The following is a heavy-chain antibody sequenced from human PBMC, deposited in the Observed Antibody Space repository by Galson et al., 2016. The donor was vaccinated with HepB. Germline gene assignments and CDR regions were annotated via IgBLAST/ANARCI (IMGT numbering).Heavy chain of an antibody. CDR2: NNSNSGDT. D-gene: IGHD2-15*01. Sequence: SVKVSCKALGYTFIDYYVYWVRQDPAQGQEWTGWNNSNSGDTKFDQKFQGRVTMTTDTSITTAYMELRRLRSDDTAVYYCARGLVVVAAAHGMDVWGKGTTVTVSS. CDR3: ARGLVVVAAAHGMDV. V-gene: IGHV1-2*02. CDR1: GYTFIDYY. J-gene: IGHJ6*04.